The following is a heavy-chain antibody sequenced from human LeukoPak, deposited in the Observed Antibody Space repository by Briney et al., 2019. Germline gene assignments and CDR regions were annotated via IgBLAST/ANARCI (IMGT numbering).Heavy chain of an antibody. CDR3: ASISDSGAFDI. CDR2: IIPILGIA. Sequence: SVKVSCKASGGTFSSYAISWVRQAPGQGLEWMGRIIPILGIANYAQKFQGRVTITADKSTSTAYMELSSLRSEDTAVYYCASISDSGAFDIWGQGTMVTVSS. D-gene: IGHD1-26*01. J-gene: IGHJ3*02. V-gene: IGHV1-69*04. CDR1: GGTFSSYA.